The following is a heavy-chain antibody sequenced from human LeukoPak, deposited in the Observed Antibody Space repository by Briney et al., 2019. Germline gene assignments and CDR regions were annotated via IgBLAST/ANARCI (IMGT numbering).Heavy chain of an antibody. Sequence: GGSLRLSCAASGFTFSSYGMHWVRQAPGKGLEWVAFIRYDGSNKYYADSVKGRFTISRDNSKNTLYLQMNSLRAEDTAVYYCARVPTAVSYMDVWGKGTTVTVSS. CDR1: GFTFSSYG. CDR2: IRYDGSNK. D-gene: IGHD4-11*01. J-gene: IGHJ6*03. CDR3: ARVPTAVSYMDV. V-gene: IGHV3-30*02.